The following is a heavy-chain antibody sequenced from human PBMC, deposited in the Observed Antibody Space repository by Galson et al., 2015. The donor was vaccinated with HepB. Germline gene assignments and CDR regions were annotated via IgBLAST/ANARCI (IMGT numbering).Heavy chain of an antibody. J-gene: IGHJ6*02. CDR3: ARVYSSTQNPYYYYGMDV. D-gene: IGHD6-13*01. CDR2: INTNTGNP. CDR1: GYTFTSYA. Sequence: SVKVSCKASGYTFTSYAMNWVRQAPGQGLEWMGWINTNTGNPTYAQGFTGRFVFSLDTSVSTAYLQISSLKAEDTAVYYCARVYSSTQNPYYYYGMDVWGQGTTVTVSS. V-gene: IGHV7-4-1*02.